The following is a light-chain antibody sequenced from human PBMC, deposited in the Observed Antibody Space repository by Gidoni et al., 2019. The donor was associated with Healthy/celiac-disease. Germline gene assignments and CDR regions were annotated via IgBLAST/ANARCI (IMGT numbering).Light chain of an antibody. CDR3: QQYNNWPPYT. Sequence: EIVMTQSPATLSVSPGERATISFRASQSVSSNLAWYQQTPGQAPRLLIYGASTRATGIPARFSGSGSGTEFTLTISGLQSEDFAVYYCQQYNNWPPYTFXQXTKLEIK. J-gene: IGKJ2*01. CDR1: QSVSSN. CDR2: GAS. V-gene: IGKV3-15*01.